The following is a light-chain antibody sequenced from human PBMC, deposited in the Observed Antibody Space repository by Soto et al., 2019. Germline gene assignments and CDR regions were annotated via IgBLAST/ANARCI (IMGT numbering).Light chain of an antibody. CDR3: QQYNNWPPWT. Sequence: ILMTQSPATLSESPGERATLSCRPSQSVSNNLAWYQQKPGQAPRLLIYDASTRATGIPARFSGSGSGTEFTLTSSGLQSEDFAVYYCQQYNNWPPWTFGQGTKVEIK. J-gene: IGKJ1*01. CDR1: QSVSNN. CDR2: DAS. V-gene: IGKV3-15*01.